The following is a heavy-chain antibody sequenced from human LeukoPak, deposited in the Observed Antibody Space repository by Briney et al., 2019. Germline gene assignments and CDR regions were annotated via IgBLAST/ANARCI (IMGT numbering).Heavy chain of an antibody. V-gene: IGHV1-69*13. D-gene: IGHD6-13*01. Sequence: SVKLSCKASGGTVSSYAISWVRQAPGQGLEWMGGIIPIFGTANYAQKFQGRVTITADESTSTAYMALSSLRSEDTAVYYCARVWAAAGFDYWGQGTLVTVSS. CDR2: IIPIFGTA. J-gene: IGHJ4*02. CDR3: ARVWAAAGFDY. CDR1: GGTVSSYA.